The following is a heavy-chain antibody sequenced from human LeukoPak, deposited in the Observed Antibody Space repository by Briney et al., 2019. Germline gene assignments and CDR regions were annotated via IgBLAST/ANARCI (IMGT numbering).Heavy chain of an antibody. CDR2: IYRSSNGETT. CDR1: GITFSNAW. D-gene: IGHD6-19*01. V-gene: IGHV3-15*01. J-gene: IGHJ4*02. Sequence: GGSLRLSCAASGITFSNAWMTWVRQAPGKGLEWVARIYRSSNGETTDYGAPVKGRFTMSRDDSKNTLYLQMNSLKTEDTAVYYCTTYSSGSCLFWGQGTLGTVSS. CDR3: TTYSSGSCLF.